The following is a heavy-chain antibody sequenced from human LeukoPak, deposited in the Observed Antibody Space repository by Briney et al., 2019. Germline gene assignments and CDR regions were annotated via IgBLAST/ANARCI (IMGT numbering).Heavy chain of an antibody. D-gene: IGHD4-17*01. CDR2: IWYDGSNK. V-gene: IGHV3-33*01. CDR1: GFTFSSYG. J-gene: IGHJ6*02. CDR3: ARDRTPYGDYFLGRYYGMDV. Sequence: GRSLRLSCAASGFTFSSYGMHWVRQAPGKGLEWVAVIWYDGSNKYYADSVKGRFTISRDNSKNTLYLQMNSLRAEDTAVYYCARDRTPYGDYFLGRYYGMDVWGQGTTVTVSS.